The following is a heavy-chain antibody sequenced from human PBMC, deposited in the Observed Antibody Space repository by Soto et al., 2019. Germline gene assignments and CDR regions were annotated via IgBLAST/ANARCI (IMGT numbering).Heavy chain of an antibody. CDR3: VKDEGSSRPFDY. V-gene: IGHV3-30*18. CDR2: ISYDESNK. Sequence: QVKLVESGGGVVQPGRSLRLSCAASGFTFRSYGMHWVRQAPGKGLEWVAVISYDESNKFYGDSVKGRFTISRDNFKNMLYLQMSSLRAEDTAVYYCVKDEGSSRPFDYWGQGTLVTVSS. D-gene: IGHD6-13*01. J-gene: IGHJ4*02. CDR1: GFTFRSYG.